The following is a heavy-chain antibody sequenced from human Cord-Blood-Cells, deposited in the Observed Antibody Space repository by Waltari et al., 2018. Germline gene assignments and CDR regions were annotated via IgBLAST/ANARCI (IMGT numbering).Heavy chain of an antibody. CDR3: ARDIAAAGDDCDI. J-gene: IGHJ3*02. CDR1: GYTFTSYT. CDR2: INAGHGNR. V-gene: IGHV1-3*01. Sequence: QVQRVQSGAEVKKPGASVKVSCEASGYTFTSYTMHCARKAPGQRLEWMGWINAGHGNRKYSQKYQGRDTITRDTSASTAYIELSSLRSEDTAVYYCARDIAAAGDDCDIWVEGPMVSVSS. D-gene: IGHD6-25*01.